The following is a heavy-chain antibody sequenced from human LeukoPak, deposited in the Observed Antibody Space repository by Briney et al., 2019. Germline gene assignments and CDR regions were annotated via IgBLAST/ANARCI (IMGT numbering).Heavy chain of an antibody. Sequence: SETLSLTCTVSGGSISRSSYYWGWIRQPPGKGLEWIGSIYYSGITYYSPSLKSRVTISVDTSKNQFSLKLSSVTAADTAVFYCARDDPYYYHSSGPQGAFDIWGQGTMVTVSS. CDR1: GGSISRSSYY. J-gene: IGHJ3*02. CDR3: ARDDPYYYHSSGPQGAFDI. V-gene: IGHV4-39*07. CDR2: IYYSGIT. D-gene: IGHD3-22*01.